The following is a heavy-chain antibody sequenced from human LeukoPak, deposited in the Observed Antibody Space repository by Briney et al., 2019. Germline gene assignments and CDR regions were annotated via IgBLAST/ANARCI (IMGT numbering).Heavy chain of an antibody. J-gene: IGHJ6*02. CDR1: GGSISTYY. D-gene: IGHD3-10*01. V-gene: IGHV4-59*01. CDR3: ARDITMVRGLVYYGMDV. Sequence: SETLSLTCTVSGGSISTYYWSWVRQPPGKGLQWIGHIYYTGSTTYNPSLKSRVTISVDRSKNQFSLRLSSVTAADTAVYYCARDITMVRGLVYYGMDVWGQGTTVTVSS. CDR2: IYYTGST.